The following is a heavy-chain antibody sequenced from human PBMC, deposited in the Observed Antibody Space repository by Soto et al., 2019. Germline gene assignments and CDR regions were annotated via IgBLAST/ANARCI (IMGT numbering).Heavy chain of an antibody. D-gene: IGHD1-26*01. J-gene: IGHJ4*02. V-gene: IGHV4-34*01. Sequence: SETLSLTCAVYGGSFSGYYWSWIRQPPGKGLEWIGEINHSGSTNYNPSLKSRVTISVDTPKNQFSLKLSSVTAADTAVYYCAREVPRGSYQFDYWGQGTLVTVSS. CDR2: INHSGST. CDR3: AREVPRGSYQFDY. CDR1: GGSFSGYY.